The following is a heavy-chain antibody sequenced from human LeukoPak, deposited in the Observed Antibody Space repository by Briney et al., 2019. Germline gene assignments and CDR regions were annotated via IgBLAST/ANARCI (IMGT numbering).Heavy chain of an antibody. Sequence: GGSLRLSCAASGFTFSSYAMHWVRQAPGKGLEWVAVISYDGSNKYYADSVKGQFTISRDNSKNTLYLQMNSLRAEDTAVYYCARDANCGGDCIGMDVWGQGTTVTVSS. CDR1: GFTFSSYA. V-gene: IGHV3-30-3*01. CDR2: ISYDGSNK. CDR3: ARDANCGGDCIGMDV. J-gene: IGHJ6*02. D-gene: IGHD2-21*02.